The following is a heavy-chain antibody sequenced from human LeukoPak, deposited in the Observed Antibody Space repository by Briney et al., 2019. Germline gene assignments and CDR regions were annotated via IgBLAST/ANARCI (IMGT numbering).Heavy chain of an antibody. D-gene: IGHD3-3*01. V-gene: IGHV4-34*01. CDR1: GGSFSGYY. Sequence: PSETLSLTCAVYGGSFSGYYWSWIRQPPGKGLEWIGEINHSGSTNYNPSLKSRVTISVDTSKNQFSLKLSSVTAADTAVYYCASTVHYDFWSGYPLGWFDPWGQGTLVTVSS. J-gene: IGHJ5*02. CDR2: INHSGST. CDR3: ASTVHYDFWSGYPLGWFDP.